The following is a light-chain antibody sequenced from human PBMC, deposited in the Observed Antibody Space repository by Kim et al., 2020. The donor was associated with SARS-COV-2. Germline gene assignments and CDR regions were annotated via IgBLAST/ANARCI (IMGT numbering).Light chain of an antibody. Sequence: SYELTQPPSVSVSPGQTASISCSGDKLGDEFACWYQQKPGQSPVLVIYKDTKRPSGIPERFSGSNSGNTATLTISGTQAMDEADYYCQAWDTSTAVFGGGTQLTVL. J-gene: IGLJ3*02. CDR3: QAWDTSTAV. CDR2: KDT. V-gene: IGLV3-1*01. CDR1: KLGDEF.